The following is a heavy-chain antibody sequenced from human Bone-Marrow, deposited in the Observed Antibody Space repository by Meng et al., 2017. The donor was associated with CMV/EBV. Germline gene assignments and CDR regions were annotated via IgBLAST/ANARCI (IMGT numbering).Heavy chain of an antibody. CDR1: GFTFSSYA. CDR3: ARGYELRYFVPYYYGMDV. D-gene: IGHD3-9*01. V-gene: IGHV3-30-3*01. Sequence: GESLKISCAASGFTFSSYAMHWVRQAPGKGLEWVAVISYDGSNKYYADSVKGRFTISRDNSKNTLYLQMNSLRAEDTAVYYCARGYELRYFVPYYYGMDVWGQGTTVTVS. J-gene: IGHJ6*02. CDR2: ISYDGSNK.